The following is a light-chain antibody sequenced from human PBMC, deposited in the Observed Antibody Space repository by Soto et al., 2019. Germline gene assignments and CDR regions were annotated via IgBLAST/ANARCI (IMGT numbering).Light chain of an antibody. V-gene: IGLV1-40*01. CDR2: GNS. CDR1: SSNIGAGYD. CDR3: QSYDSSLSVV. Sequence: QSVLTQPPSVSGAPGQRVTISCTGSSSNIGAGYDVHWYQQLPGTAPKLLIYGNSNRPSWVPDRFSGSKSGTSASLAITGLQAEDGADYYCQSYDSSLSVVFGTGTKVTVL. J-gene: IGLJ1*01.